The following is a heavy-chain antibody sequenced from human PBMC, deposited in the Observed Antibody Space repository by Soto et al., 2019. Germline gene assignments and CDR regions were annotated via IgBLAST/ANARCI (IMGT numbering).Heavy chain of an antibody. CDR2: IYYSGST. Sequence: SETLSLTCTVSGGSISSYYWSWIRQPPGKGLEWIGYIYYSGSTNYNPSLKSRVTISVDTSKNTLYLQMNSLRAEDTAVYYCAKDSSAAGTDYWGQGTLVTVSS. CDR1: GGSISSYY. CDR3: AKDSSAAGTDY. D-gene: IGHD6-13*01. J-gene: IGHJ4*02. V-gene: IGHV4-59*12.